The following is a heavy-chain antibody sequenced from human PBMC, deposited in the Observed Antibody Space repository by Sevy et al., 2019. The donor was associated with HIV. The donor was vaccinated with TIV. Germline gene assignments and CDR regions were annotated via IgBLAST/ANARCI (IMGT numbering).Heavy chain of an antibody. CDR3: ARGEGRGSWPFYYYYYMDV. CDR2: IIPIFGTA. CDR1: GGTFSSYA. J-gene: IGHJ6*03. D-gene: IGHD6-13*01. Sequence: ASVKVSCKASGGTFSSYAISWVRQAPGQGLEWMGGIIPIFGTANYAQKFQGRVTITADESTSTAYMELSSLRSEDTAVYYCARGEGRGSWPFYYYYYMDVWGKGTTVTVSS. V-gene: IGHV1-69*01.